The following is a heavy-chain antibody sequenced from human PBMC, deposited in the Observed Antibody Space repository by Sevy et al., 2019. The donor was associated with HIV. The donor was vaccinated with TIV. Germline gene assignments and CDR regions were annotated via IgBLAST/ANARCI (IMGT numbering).Heavy chain of an antibody. CDR1: GYTFTDYY. CDR3: ARGRVIFDY. CDR2: INPNTGVK. V-gene: IGHV1-2*02. J-gene: IGHJ4*02. Sequence: ASVKVSCKASGYTFTDYYLHWVRQAPGQGLEWMTYINPNTGVKNYALKFRGRVTMTTDTSINTVYMELTRLTSDDTAVYFCARGRVIFDYWGQGTLVTVSS.